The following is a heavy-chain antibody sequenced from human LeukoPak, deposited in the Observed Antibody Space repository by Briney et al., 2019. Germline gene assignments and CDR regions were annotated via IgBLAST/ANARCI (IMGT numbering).Heavy chain of an antibody. D-gene: IGHD3-22*01. J-gene: IGHJ3*02. CDR2: IWYEGSNK. Sequence: GTSLRLSCAASGFTFSTYGMQWVRQAPGKGLEWVAVIWYEGSNKYYADSVKGRFTISRDNSKNTLYLQMNSLRAEDTAVYYCARDPPHDSSGYFAFDIWGQGTMVTVSS. CDR1: GFTFSTYG. CDR3: ARDPPHDSSGYFAFDI. V-gene: IGHV3-33*01.